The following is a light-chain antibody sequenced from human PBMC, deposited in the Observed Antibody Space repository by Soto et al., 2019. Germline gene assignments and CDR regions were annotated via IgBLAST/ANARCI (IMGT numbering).Light chain of an antibody. CDR1: QNIGRF. Sequence: DIRMTQSPSSLSASVGDRVTITCRASQNIGRFLNWYQQKPGKAPKVLIYDASNLGTGVPSRFSGSGSGTDFTFSISSLQPEDVATYYCQQYDGLPTFGQGTRLEIK. CDR3: QQYDGLPT. V-gene: IGKV1-33*01. J-gene: IGKJ5*01. CDR2: DAS.